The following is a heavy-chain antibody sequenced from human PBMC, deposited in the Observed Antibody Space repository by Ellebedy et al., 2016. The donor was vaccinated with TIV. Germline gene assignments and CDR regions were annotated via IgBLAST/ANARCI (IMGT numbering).Heavy chain of an antibody. Sequence: GESLKISCAASGFTFTTYWMSWVRQAPGKGLEWVANIKQDGSEQGYVNSVRGRFAISRDNAKNSLHLQMNSLRAEDTAVYYCARDGARGEQRRSFDFWGQGILVTASS. CDR1: GFTFTTYW. D-gene: IGHD1/OR15-1a*01. CDR2: IKQDGSEQ. CDR3: ARDGARGEQRRSFDF. J-gene: IGHJ4*02. V-gene: IGHV3-7*01.